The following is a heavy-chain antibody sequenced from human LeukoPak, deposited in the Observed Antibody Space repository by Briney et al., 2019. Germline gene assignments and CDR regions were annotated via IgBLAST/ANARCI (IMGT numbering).Heavy chain of an antibody. D-gene: IGHD2-15*01. CDR2: ISGSGGST. Sequence: GGSLRLSCAASGFTFSSYAMSWVRQAPGKGLEWVSAISGSGGSTYYADSVKGRFTISRDNSKNTLYLQMNSLRAEDTAVYYCAKVLGGYAITTRGYYFDYWGQGTLVTVSS. J-gene: IGHJ4*02. CDR3: AKVLGGYAITTRGYYFDY. CDR1: GFTFSSYA. V-gene: IGHV3-23*01.